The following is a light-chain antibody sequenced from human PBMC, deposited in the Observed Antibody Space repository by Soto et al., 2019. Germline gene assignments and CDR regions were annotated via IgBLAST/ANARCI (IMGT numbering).Light chain of an antibody. CDR2: DAS. V-gene: IGKV1-33*01. Sequence: DIQMTQSPSSLSASVGDRVTITCQASQDISNYLNWYQQKPGKAPKLLIYDASNLETGVPSRFSGSGSGTDFTFTISSLQPEDIATYYCQQYDNEGTRTFGPGTKVDIK. J-gene: IGKJ3*01. CDR3: QQYDNEGTRT. CDR1: QDISNY.